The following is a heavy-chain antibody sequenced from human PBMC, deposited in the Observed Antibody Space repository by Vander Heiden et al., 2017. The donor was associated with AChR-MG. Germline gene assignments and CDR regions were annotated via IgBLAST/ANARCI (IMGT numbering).Heavy chain of an antibody. V-gene: IGHV3-74*01. D-gene: IGHD2-2*01. Sequence: EVQLVESGGGLVQPGGSLSLSCAASALTFSSYRTPCVRHAPGKGLVWVSRINTDGSSTSYADSVKGRFTISRDNAKNTLYLQMNSLRAEDTALYYCARSSTVVPAAMRFWGQGTLLTVSS. CDR1: ALTFSSYR. CDR3: ARSSTVVPAAMRF. J-gene: IGHJ4*02. CDR2: INTDGSST.